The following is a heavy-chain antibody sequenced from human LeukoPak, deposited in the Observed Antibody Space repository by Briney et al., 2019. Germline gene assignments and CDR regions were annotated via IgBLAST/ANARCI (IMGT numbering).Heavy chain of an antibody. J-gene: IGHJ4*02. CDR2: ISWHSGNI. CDR3: AKDLNPDWNDGFHY. Sequence: PGRSLRLSCAASGFTFDDYDMHWVRQSPGKGLEWVSGISWHSGNICYADSVKGRFVISRDNAKNSLYLQMDSLRPEDTAFYYCAKDLNPDWNDGFHYWGQGTLVSV. D-gene: IGHD1-1*01. V-gene: IGHV3-9*01. CDR1: GFTFDDYD.